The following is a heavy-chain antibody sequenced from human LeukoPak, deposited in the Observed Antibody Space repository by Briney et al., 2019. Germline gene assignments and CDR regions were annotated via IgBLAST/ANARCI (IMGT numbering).Heavy chain of an antibody. V-gene: IGHV1-2*02. Sequence: GASVKVSCKASGYTFTGYYMYWVRQAPGQGLEWMGWINPNSGGTNYAQKFQGRVTMTRDTSISTAYMELSRLRSDDTAVYYCARAVIRAPFFDYWGQGTLVTVSS. CDR1: GYTFTGYY. D-gene: IGHD3-10*01. J-gene: IGHJ4*02. CDR2: INPNSGGT. CDR3: ARAVIRAPFFDY.